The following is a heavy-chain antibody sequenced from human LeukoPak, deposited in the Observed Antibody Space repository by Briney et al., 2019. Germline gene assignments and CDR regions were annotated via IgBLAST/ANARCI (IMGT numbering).Heavy chain of an antibody. D-gene: IGHD4-17*01. J-gene: IGHJ4*02. CDR3: ARVRDYGDSGDDY. Sequence: GGSLRLSCAASGFTFSSYSMNWVRQAPGKGLEWVSYISSSSSTIYYADSVKGRFTISRDNAKNSLYLQMNSLRAEDTAVYYCARVRDYGDSGDDYWGQGTLVTVSS. CDR2: ISSSSSTI. CDR1: GFTFSSYS. V-gene: IGHV3-48*01.